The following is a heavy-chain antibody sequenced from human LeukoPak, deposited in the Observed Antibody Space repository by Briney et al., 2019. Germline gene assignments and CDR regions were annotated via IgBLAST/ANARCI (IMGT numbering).Heavy chain of an antibody. Sequence: GGSLRLSCAASGFTVSSNYMSWVRQAPGKGLEWVSVIYSGGSTYYADSVKGRFTISRDNSKNTLYLQMNSLRAEDTAVYYCTRLMITFGGVIVPYFDYWGQGTLVTVSS. V-gene: IGHV3-53*01. CDR1: GFTVSSNY. D-gene: IGHD3-16*02. J-gene: IGHJ4*02. CDR2: IYSGGST. CDR3: TRLMITFGGVIVPYFDY.